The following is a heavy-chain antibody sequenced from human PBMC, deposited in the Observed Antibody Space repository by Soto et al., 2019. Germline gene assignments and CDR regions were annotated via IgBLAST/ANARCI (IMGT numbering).Heavy chain of an antibody. V-gene: IGHV1-69*02. CDR2: VNPIVSMS. J-gene: IGHJ4*02. CDR3: ATSYGSGYRAFDY. Sequence: QVQLVQSGAEVKKPGSSVKVSCKASGDTFSFYTINWVRQAPGLGLEWMGRVNPIVSMSNYAQKFQGTVIITADKSTNTAYMQRSSLRSEDTAIYYCATSYGSGYRAFDYSGQGALVTVSS. D-gene: IGHD3-10*01. CDR1: GDTFSFYT.